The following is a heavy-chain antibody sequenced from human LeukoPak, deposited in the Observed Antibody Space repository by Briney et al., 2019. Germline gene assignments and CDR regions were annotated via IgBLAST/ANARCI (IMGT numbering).Heavy chain of an antibody. V-gene: IGHV3-11*01. J-gene: IGHJ3*02. CDR1: GFTFSDYY. CDR3: ASTPTAWFGEFTDAFDI. CDR2: ISSSGSTI. Sequence: GGSLRLSCAVSGFTFSDYYMSWIRQAPGKGLEWVSYISSSGSTIYYADSVKGRFTISRDNAKNSLYQQMNSLRAEDTAVYYCASTPTAWFGEFTDAFDIWGQGTMVTVSS. D-gene: IGHD3-10*01.